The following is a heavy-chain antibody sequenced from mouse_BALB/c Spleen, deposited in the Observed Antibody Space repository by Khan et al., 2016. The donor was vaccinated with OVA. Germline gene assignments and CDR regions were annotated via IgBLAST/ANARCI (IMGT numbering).Heavy chain of an antibody. CDR2: INPSNGGT. CDR1: GYTFTSYY. Sequence: QVQLKQSGAELVKPGASVRLSCKASGYTFTSYYLYWVKQRPGQGLEWIGDINPSNGGTNFNKKFKTKAILTVDKSSRTAYMQLSSLTSEDSAVYYCTRSGYGAFAYWGQGTLVTVSA. J-gene: IGHJ3*01. V-gene: IGHV1S81*02. D-gene: IGHD1-1*02. CDR3: TRSGYGAFAY.